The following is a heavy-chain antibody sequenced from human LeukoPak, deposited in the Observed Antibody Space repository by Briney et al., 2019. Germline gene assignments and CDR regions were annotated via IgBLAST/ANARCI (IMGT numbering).Heavy chain of an antibody. Sequence: PGGSLRLSCAASGFTFSSYSMNWVRQAPGKGLEWVSSISSSSSYIYYADSVKGRFTISRDNAKNSLYLPMNSLRAEDTAVYYCVRVSDYGDSRPDLWGRGTLVTVSS. D-gene: IGHD4-17*01. J-gene: IGHJ2*01. CDR2: ISSSSSYI. CDR3: VRVSDYGDSRPDL. CDR1: GFTFSSYS. V-gene: IGHV3-21*01.